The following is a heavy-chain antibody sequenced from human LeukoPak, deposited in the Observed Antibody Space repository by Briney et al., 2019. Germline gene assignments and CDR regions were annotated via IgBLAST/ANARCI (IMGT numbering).Heavy chain of an antibody. Sequence: PSQTLSLTCNVSGYSFRRGDCYRTWIRQSPGMGLEWIGYIYYSGSTQYNPSLESRISISKDTSKNQFSLELTSVTAADTAVYYCARGSGYFYCLDAWGQGATVTVSS. V-gene: IGHV4-30-4*01. CDR3: ARGSGYFYCLDA. CDR1: GYSFRRGDCY. CDR2: IYYSGST. J-gene: IGHJ6*02. D-gene: IGHD3-3*01.